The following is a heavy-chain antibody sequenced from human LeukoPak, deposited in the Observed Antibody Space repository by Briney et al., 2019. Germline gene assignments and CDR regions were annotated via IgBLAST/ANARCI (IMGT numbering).Heavy chain of an antibody. D-gene: IGHD3-10*02. CDR3: AELGITMIGGV. V-gene: IGHV3-23*01. Sequence: GGSLRLSCAASGFTFSAYDMSWVRQAPGKGLEWVSLSGSGGSTYYADSVKGRFTISRDNAKNSLYLQMNSLRAEDTAVYYCAELGITMIGGVWGKGTTVTISS. J-gene: IGHJ6*04. CDR1: GFTFSAYD. CDR2: SGSGGST.